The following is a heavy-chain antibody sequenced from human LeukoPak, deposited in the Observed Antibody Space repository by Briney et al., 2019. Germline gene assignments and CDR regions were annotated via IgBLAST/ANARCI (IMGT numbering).Heavy chain of an antibody. J-gene: IGHJ3*02. Sequence: GGSLRLSCAASGFTFSNAWMNWVRQAPGKGLEWVGRIKNKIASGTTDYAAPVKGRVTISRDDSKNTLFLQMNSLKTEYTAMYYCTTNDAFDIWGQGTMVTVSS. V-gene: IGHV3-15*01. CDR2: IKNKIASGTT. CDR3: TTNDAFDI. CDR1: GFTFSNAW.